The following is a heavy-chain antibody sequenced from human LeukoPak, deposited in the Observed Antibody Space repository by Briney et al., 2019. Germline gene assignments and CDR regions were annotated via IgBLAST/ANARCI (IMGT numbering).Heavy chain of an antibody. Sequence: GGSLRLSCAASGFTFDDYGMSWVRQVPGKGLEWVSGTNWNGGSTGYADSVKGRSTISRDNAENSLYLQMNSLRAEDTALYYCARGTYSSNWFLHYWGQGTLVTVSS. V-gene: IGHV3-20*04. J-gene: IGHJ4*02. CDR3: ARGTYSSNWFLHY. D-gene: IGHD6-13*01. CDR2: TNWNGGST. CDR1: GFTFDDYG.